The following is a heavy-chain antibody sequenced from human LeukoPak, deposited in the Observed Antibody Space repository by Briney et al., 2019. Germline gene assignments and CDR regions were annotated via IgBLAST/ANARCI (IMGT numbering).Heavy chain of an antibody. D-gene: IGHD6-13*01. CDR3: AKRAVTSWYDYFDY. V-gene: IGHV3-23*01. CDR1: GFTFSSYA. CDR2: ISDSGGST. Sequence: GGSLRFSCAASGFTFSSYAMSWVRQAPGKGLEWVSGISDSGGSTYYADSVKGRFTISRDNSKNTLYLQMNTLRAEDTAVYYCAKRAVTSWYDYFDYWGQGTLVTVSS. J-gene: IGHJ4*02.